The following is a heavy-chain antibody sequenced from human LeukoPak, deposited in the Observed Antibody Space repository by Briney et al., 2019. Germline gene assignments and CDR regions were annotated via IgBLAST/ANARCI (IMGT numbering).Heavy chain of an antibody. CDR3: ARDRYITRSWGYDFDY. CDR1: GFTFSSYW. CDR2: IKQDGGEK. V-gene: IGHV3-7*01. D-gene: IGHD6-13*01. J-gene: IGHJ4*02. Sequence: GGSLRLSCEASGFTFSSYWMSWVRQAPGKGLEWVANIKQDGGEKYYVDSVKGRFSISRDNAKNSLYLQMSSLRAEDTAVYYCARDRYITRSWGYDFDYWGQGTLVTVSS.